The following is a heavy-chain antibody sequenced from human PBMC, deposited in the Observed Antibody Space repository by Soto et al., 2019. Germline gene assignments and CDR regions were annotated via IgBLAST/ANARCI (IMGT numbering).Heavy chain of an antibody. V-gene: IGHV4-34*01. CDR1: GGSFSGYY. J-gene: IGHJ3*02. CDR3: ARGIDTRGNDAFDI. Sequence: KPSETLSLTCAVYGGSFSGYYWSWIRQPPGKGLEWIGEINHSGSTNYNPSLKSRVTISVDTSKNQFSLKLSSVTAADTAVYYCARGIDTRGNDAFDIWGQGTMVTVSS. CDR2: INHSGST. D-gene: IGHD3-3*01.